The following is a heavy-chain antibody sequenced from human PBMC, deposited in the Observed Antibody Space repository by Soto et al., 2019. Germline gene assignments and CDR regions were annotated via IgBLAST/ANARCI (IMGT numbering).Heavy chain of an antibody. D-gene: IGHD2-21*01. CDR1: GITLTNFS. CDR2: ISHDGINK. J-gene: IGHJ3*02. Sequence: QVQLVESGGGVVRPGGSLRLSCAASGITLTNFSIHWVRQAPGKGLEWLTMISHDGINKFFADSVQGRFTVSRDNSRNTLYLQMDSLRAEDTAVYYCVKDGRGADFSSGACYSGAFDIWGQGTMVTVSS. CDR3: VKDGRGADFSSGACYSGAFDI. V-gene: IGHV3-30*18.